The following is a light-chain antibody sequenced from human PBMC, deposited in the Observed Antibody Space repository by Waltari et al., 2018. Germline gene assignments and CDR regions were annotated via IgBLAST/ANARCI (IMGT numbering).Light chain of an antibody. J-gene: IGLJ3*02. Sequence: SYELTQPPSVSVSPGQTARITCSGDALPTQYAYWYQQKPGQAPVLLIYKDSQRPSRLPERFSASSSATTVTLTISGVQAEDEADYYCQSADSSSMYWVFGGGTKLTVL. V-gene: IGLV3-25*03. CDR3: QSADSSSMYWV. CDR2: KDS. CDR1: ALPTQY.